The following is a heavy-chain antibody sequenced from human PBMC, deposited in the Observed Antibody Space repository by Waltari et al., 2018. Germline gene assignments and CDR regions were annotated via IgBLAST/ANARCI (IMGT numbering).Heavy chain of an antibody. D-gene: IGHD1-26*01. CDR3: ARHYRADGGSFDN. CDR2: VYYSGSS. Sequence: QVHLQESGPGLVKPSETLSLSCSVSGDSFSSDDYYWGWIRQPPGKGLEWIGSVYYSGSSYYNPSVKIRVTISLDKSKNQFSVLLTSVAAADTAVYYCARHYRADGGSFDNWGQGTIVTVSS. J-gene: IGHJ3*02. CDR1: GDSFSSDDYY. V-gene: IGHV4-39*01.